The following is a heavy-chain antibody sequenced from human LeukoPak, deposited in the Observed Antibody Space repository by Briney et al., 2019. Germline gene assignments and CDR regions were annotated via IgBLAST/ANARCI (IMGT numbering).Heavy chain of an antibody. CDR3: ARALIGYYFDY. D-gene: IGHD2-8*01. J-gene: IGHJ4*02. Sequence: GGSLRLSCAASGFTFSTSWMYWVRQAPGKGLEWVSSVSNSGDYIHYADSVKGRFTISRDNSKNSLYLQMNSLRAEDTAVYYCARALIGYYFDYWGQGTLVTVSS. V-gene: IGHV3-21*06. CDR1: GFTFSTSW. CDR2: VSNSGDYI.